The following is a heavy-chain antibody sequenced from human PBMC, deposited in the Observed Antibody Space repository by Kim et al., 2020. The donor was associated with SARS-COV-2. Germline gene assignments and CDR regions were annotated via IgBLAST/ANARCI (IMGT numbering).Heavy chain of an antibody. CDR2: INPNSGGT. J-gene: IGHJ5*02. Sequence: ASVKVSCKASGYTFTGYYMHWVRQAPGQGLEWMGRINPNSGGTNYAQKFQGRVTMTRDTSISTAYMELSRLRSDDTAVYYCASLWFGESLFDPWGQGTLVTVSS. CDR3: ASLWFGESLFDP. CDR1: GYTFTGYY. V-gene: IGHV1-2*06. D-gene: IGHD3-10*01.